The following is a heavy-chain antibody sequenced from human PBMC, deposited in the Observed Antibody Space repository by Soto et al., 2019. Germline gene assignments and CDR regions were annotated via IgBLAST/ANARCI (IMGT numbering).Heavy chain of an antibody. J-gene: IGHJ4*02. CDR3: ARVTSAYCSDTSCYVAPFHY. CDR2: TYHSQST. CDR1: ISNIYY. Sequence: SETRSRTCAFSISNIYYFGWIRQPPRKELEWIGSTYHSQSTYYNPSLKCGVTVSVDASRNQFSLHLRSVTVADTAVYFCARVTSAYCSDTSCYVAPFHYWGPGIMVTVSS. D-gene: IGHD2-2*01. V-gene: IGHV4-38-2*01.